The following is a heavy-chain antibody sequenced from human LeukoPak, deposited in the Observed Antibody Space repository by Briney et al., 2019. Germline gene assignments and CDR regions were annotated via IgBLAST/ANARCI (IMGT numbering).Heavy chain of an antibody. J-gene: IGHJ4*02. Sequence: GGSLRLSCAASGFTFSSYAMNWVRQAPGKGLEWVSAISGSGGSTYYADSVKGRFTISRDNSKNTLYLQMNSLRAEDTAVYYCAKDPHYDFWSGYWIDYWGQGTLVTVSS. CDR3: AKDPHYDFWSGYWIDY. CDR2: ISGSGGST. V-gene: IGHV3-23*01. D-gene: IGHD3-3*01. CDR1: GFTFSSYA.